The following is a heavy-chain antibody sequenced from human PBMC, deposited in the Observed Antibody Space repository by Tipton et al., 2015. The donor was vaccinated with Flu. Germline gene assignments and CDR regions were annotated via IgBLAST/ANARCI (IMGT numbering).Heavy chain of an antibody. J-gene: IGHJ4*02. CDR2: IYYTGTT. D-gene: IGHD1-1*01. Sequence: TLSLTCSVSGASISRYYWSWFRQPPGKGLEWIGYIYYTGTTNYNPSLKSRVAISVDTSKNQFYLKLSSLTASDTAVYYCARHIYAQLGPPYFDFWGQGTLVTVSP. CDR3: ARHIYAQLGPPYFDF. CDR1: GASISRYY. V-gene: IGHV4-59*08.